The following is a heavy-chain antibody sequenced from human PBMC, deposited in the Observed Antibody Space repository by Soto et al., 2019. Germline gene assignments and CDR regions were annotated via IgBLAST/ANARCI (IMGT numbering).Heavy chain of an antibody. Sequence: GGSLRLSCAASGFTFSSYGMHWVRQAPGKGLEWVAVISYDGSNKYYADSVKGRFTISRDNSKNTLYLQMNSLRAEDTAVYYCAKDLSGSSWYPYYYYYYGMDVWGQGTTVTVSS. CDR2: ISYDGSNK. J-gene: IGHJ6*02. CDR1: GFTFSSYG. CDR3: AKDLSGSSWYPYYYYYYGMDV. V-gene: IGHV3-30*18. D-gene: IGHD6-13*01.